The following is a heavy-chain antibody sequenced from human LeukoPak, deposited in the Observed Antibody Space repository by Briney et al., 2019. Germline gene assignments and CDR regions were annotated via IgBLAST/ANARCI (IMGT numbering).Heavy chain of an antibody. CDR1: GGSISSSSYY. J-gene: IGHJ4*02. V-gene: IGHV4-39*01. D-gene: IGHD6-13*01. CDR2: TYYSGST. Sequence: PSGTLSLTCTVSGGSISSSSYYWGWIRQPPGKGLEWIGSTYYSGSTYYNPSLKSRVTISVDTSKNQFSLKLSSVTAADTAVYYCARRRMAAADYFDYWGQGTLVTVSS. CDR3: ARRRMAAADYFDY.